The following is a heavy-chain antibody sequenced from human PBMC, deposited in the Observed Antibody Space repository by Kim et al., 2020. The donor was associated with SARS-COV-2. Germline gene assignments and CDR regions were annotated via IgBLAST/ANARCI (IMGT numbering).Heavy chain of an antibody. J-gene: IGHJ4*02. CDR3: ARGGRADYGGNPHFDY. CDR2: INPSGGST. CDR1: GYTFTTYY. Sequence: ASVKVSCKASGYTFTTYYMHWVRQAPGQGLEWMGIINPSGGSTSYAQKFQGRVTMTRDTSTSTVYMELSSLRSEDTAVYYCARGGRADYGGNPHFDYWGQGTLVTVSS. V-gene: IGHV1-46*01. D-gene: IGHD4-17*01.